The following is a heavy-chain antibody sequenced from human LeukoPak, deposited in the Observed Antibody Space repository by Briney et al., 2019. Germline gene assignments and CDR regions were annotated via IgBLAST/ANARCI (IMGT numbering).Heavy chain of an antibody. J-gene: IGHJ3*02. V-gene: IGHV3-48*01. Sequence: GGSLRLSCAASGFTFSNYNMNWVRQAPGKGLEWISYISSSSSTKNYADSVKGRFTVSRDNAWNSLYLQMNSRRAEYTAFYYCARLMDRGRRDAFDIWGHGTMVTVSS. D-gene: IGHD2-2*03. CDR3: ARLMDRGRRDAFDI. CDR2: ISSSSSTK. CDR1: GFTFSNYN.